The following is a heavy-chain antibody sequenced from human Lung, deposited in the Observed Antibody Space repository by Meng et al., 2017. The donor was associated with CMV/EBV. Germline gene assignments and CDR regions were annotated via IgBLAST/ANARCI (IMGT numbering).Heavy chain of an antibody. CDR2: IYSGGSST. CDR1: GFTFSSYA. J-gene: IGHJ3*02. Sequence: SXAASGFTFSSYAMSWVRQAPGKGLEWVSVIYSGGSSTYYADSVKGRFTISRDNSKNTLYLQMNSLRAEDTAVYYCAEDSLKYDCSGGSCYLDAFDIXGQGXMVTVSS. V-gene: IGHV3-23*03. CDR3: AEDSLKYDCSGGSCYLDAFDI. D-gene: IGHD2-15*01.